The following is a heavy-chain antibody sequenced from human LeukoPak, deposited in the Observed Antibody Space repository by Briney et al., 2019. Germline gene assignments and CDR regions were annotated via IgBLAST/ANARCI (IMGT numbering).Heavy chain of an antibody. CDR1: GGSISSGGYY. J-gene: IGHJ4*02. V-gene: IGHV4-31*03. D-gene: IGHD3-9*01. CDR2: IYYSGST. Sequence: PSETLSLTCTVSGGSISSGGYYWSWIRQHPGKGLEWIGYIYYSGSTYYNPSLKSRVTISVDTSKNQFSLKLSSVTAADTAVYYCARQYYDILTGRSDSYFFDSWGQGTLVTVSS. CDR3: ARQYYDILTGRSDSYFFDS.